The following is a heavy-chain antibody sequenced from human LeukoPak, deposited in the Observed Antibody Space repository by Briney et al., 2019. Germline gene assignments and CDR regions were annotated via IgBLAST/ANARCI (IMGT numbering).Heavy chain of an antibody. V-gene: IGHV3-21*01. J-gene: IGHJ4*02. Sequence: GGSLRLSCAASGFTFSSYSMNWVRQAPGKGLEWVSSISSSSSYIYYADSMKGRFTISRDNAKNSLYLQMNSLRAEDTAVYYCARMVRGPESYYFDYWGQGTLVTVSS. CDR3: ARMVRGPESYYFDY. D-gene: IGHD3-10*01. CDR1: GFTFSSYS. CDR2: ISSSSSYI.